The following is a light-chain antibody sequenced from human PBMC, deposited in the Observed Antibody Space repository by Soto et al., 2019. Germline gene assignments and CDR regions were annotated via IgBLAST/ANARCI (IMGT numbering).Light chain of an antibody. J-gene: IGKJ3*01. CDR3: QQYNDWPGLFT. CDR1: QSGSSN. Sequence: EIVMKPSPGTLSLSPGERANISCRASQSGSSNLAWYQQKPGQAPRLLIYGASTRSTGIPARFSGSGSGTEFTLTIISLKSQGLALYYCQQYNDWPGLFTFGPGTKVDIK. V-gene: IGKV3-15*01. CDR2: GAS.